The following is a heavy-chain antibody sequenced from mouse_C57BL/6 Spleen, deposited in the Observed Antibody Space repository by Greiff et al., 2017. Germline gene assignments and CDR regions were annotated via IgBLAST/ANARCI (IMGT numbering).Heavy chain of an antibody. Sequence: QVQLKQSGAELAKPGASVKLSCKASGYTFTSYWMHWVKQRPGQGLEWIGYINPSSGYTKYNQKFKDKATLTADKSSSTAYMQLSSLTYEDSAVYDCARALDSSGYVDAMDYWGQGTSVTVSS. V-gene: IGHV1-7*01. CDR2: INPSSGYT. D-gene: IGHD3-2*02. CDR3: ARALDSSGYVDAMDY. CDR1: GYTFTSYW. J-gene: IGHJ4*01.